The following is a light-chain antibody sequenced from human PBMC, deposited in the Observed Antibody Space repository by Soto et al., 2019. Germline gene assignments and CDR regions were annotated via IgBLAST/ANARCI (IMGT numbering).Light chain of an antibody. Sequence: QPVLTQSPSASASLGASVKLTCTLSSGHNTYSIAWHQQQPEKGPRFLMELKSDGSHSRGDGIPDRFSGSSSGAERYLTISSLQSEDEADYYCQTWATGIQVFGGGTKLTVL. CDR1: SGHNTYS. J-gene: IGLJ2*01. V-gene: IGLV4-69*01. CDR2: LKSDGSH. CDR3: QTWATGIQV.